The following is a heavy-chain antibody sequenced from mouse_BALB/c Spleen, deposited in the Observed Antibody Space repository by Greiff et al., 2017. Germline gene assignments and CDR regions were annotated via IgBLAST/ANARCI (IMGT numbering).Heavy chain of an antibody. J-gene: IGHJ4*01. Sequence: EVQLVESGGGLVKPGGSLKLSCAASGFTFSSYAMSWVRQSPEKRLEWVAEISSGGSYTYYPDTVTGRFTISRDNAKNTLYLEMSSLRSEDTAMYYCARDSTVERPYYAMDYWGQGTSVTVSS. CDR1: GFTFSSYA. CDR3: ARDSTVERPYYAMDY. CDR2: ISSGGSYT. V-gene: IGHV5-9-4*01. D-gene: IGHD1-1*01.